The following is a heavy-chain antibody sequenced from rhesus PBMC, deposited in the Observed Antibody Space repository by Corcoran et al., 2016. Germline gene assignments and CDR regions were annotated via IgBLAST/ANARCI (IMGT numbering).Heavy chain of an antibody. V-gene: IGHV3S4*01. J-gene: IGHJ4*01. CDR2: ISNNGKTI. CDR1: GFTFSSYD. Sequence: EVQLVESGGGLVQPGGSLRLSCAASGFTFSSYDMSWVRQALGKGLEWVSSISNNGKTIYNADSLKVRFTISRDNAKNSLSMQMNSLKTEDTAVYDCTRSSGWYYFDYWGQGVLVTVSS. CDR3: TRSSGWYYFDY. D-gene: IGHD6-31*01.